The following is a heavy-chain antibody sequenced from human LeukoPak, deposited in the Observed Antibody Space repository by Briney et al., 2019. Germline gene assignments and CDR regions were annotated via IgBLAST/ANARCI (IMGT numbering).Heavy chain of an antibody. CDR3: ARKIGSSGAFDI. CDR2: IYHSEST. CDR1: GGPISSTNW. D-gene: IGHD1-26*01. Sequence: PSETLSLTCAVSGGPISSTNWWSWVRQPPGKGLEWIGEIYHSESTNYNPSLRSRITISVDKSKDQFSLRPSSVTAADTAVYYCARKIGSSGAFDIWGQGTMVTVSS. V-gene: IGHV4-4*02. J-gene: IGHJ3*02.